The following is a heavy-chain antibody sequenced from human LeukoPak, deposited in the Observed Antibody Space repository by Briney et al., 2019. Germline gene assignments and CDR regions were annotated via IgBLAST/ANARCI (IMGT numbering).Heavy chain of an antibody. D-gene: IGHD1-26*01. J-gene: IGHJ3*02. CDR2: IHYSGSA. CDR1: GGSIISYY. V-gene: IGHV4-59*08. CDR3: ARPEVRASGAFVM. Sequence: SETLSLTCTVSGGSIISYYWNWIRQPPGKGLEWIGYIHYSGSATYNPSLKSRVTISVDTSKNQFSLKLSSVTAADTAVYYCARPEVRASGAFVMGAQGPMVTVSS.